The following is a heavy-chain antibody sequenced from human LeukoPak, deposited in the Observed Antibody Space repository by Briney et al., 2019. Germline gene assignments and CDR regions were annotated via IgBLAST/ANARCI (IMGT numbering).Heavy chain of an antibody. V-gene: IGHV1-69*13. CDR3: ARGEDYGDPFDY. D-gene: IGHD4-17*01. J-gene: IGHJ4*02. CDR1: GGTFSSYA. CDR2: IIPIFGTA. Sequence: SVKVSCKASGGTFSSYAMSWVRQAPGQGLEWMGGIIPIFGTANYAQKFQGRVPITADESTSTAYMEMNSLTAEDTAGYYCARGEDYGDPFDYWGQGPLVTVSS.